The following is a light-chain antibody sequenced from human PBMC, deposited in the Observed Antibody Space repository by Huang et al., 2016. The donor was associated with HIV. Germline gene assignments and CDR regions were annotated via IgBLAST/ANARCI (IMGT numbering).Light chain of an antibody. CDR2: KVS. J-gene: IGKJ3*01. V-gene: IGKV2-30*01. Sequence: DVVMTQSPLSLPVTLGQPASISCRSSESLVYSDGNTYLNWFQQRPGQSPRRLIYKVSIRDSGVPDRVSGSGSGTNFTLKISMVEAEDVGIYYCMQGSHWPPTFGPGTKVDFK. CDR3: MQGSHWPPT. CDR1: ESLVYSDGNTY.